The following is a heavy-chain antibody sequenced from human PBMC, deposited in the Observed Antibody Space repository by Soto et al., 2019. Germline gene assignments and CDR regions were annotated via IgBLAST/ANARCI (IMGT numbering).Heavy chain of an antibody. CDR2: ISSSSSTI. CDR3: ARDPNDYGDWYFDL. CDR1: GFTFSSYS. J-gene: IGHJ2*01. V-gene: IGHV3-48*01. D-gene: IGHD4-17*01. Sequence: HPGGSLRLSCAASGFTFSSYSMNWVRQAPGKGLEWVSYISSSSSTIYYADSVKGRFTISRDNAKNSLYLQMNSLRAEDTAVYYCARDPNDYGDWYFDLWGRGTLVTVSS.